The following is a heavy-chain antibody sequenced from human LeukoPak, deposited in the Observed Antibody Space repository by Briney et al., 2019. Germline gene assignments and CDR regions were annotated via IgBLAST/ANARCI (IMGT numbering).Heavy chain of an antibody. V-gene: IGHV4-34*01. CDR1: GGSFSGYY. Sequence: SETLSLTCAVYGGSFSGYYWSWIRQPPGKGLEWIGEINHSGSTNYNPSLKSRVTISVDTSKNQFSLKLSSVTAADTAVYYCARHLLEMATILGYFDYWGQGTLVTVSS. J-gene: IGHJ4*02. CDR2: INHSGST. D-gene: IGHD5-24*01. CDR3: ARHLLEMATILGYFDY.